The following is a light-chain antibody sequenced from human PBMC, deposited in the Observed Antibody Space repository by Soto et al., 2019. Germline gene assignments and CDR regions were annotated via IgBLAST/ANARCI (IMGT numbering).Light chain of an antibody. CDR2: SAV. J-gene: IGKJ5*01. CDR1: QGISNY. CDR3: QQRNSYPIT. V-gene: IGKV1-9*01. Sequence: DIQLTQSPSLLSASVGDRVTITCRASQGISNYLAWYQQKPGKAPKLLIHSAVTLQSGVPSRFSGSGYGTEFTLTISSPQPEDFATYYCQQRNSYPITFGQGTRLEIK.